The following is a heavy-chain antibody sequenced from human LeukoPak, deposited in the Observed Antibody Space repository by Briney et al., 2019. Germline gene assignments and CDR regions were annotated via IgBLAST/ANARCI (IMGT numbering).Heavy chain of an antibody. J-gene: IGHJ4*02. Sequence: SETLSLTCAVYGGSFSGYYWSWLRQPPGKGLEWIGEINHSGSTNYNPSLKSRVTISVDTSKNQFSLKLSSVTAADTAVYYCARSEYSSSSLVYWGQGTLVTVSS. V-gene: IGHV4-34*01. CDR1: GGSFSGYY. CDR2: INHSGST. D-gene: IGHD6-6*01. CDR3: ARSEYSSSSLVY.